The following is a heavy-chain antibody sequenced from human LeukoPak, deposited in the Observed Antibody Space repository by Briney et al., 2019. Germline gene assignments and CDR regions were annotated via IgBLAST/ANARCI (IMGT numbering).Heavy chain of an antibody. V-gene: IGHV4-59*01. D-gene: IGHD3-22*01. J-gene: IGHJ4*02. Sequence: SETLSLTCTVSGGSISSYYWSWIRQPPGKGLEWLGYIYSSGSTNYNPSLESRVTISVDTSKNQFSLKLSSVTVADTAVYYCARHYYHSSGSYSFDYWGQGTLVTVSS. CDR1: GGSISSYY. CDR3: ARHYYHSSGSYSFDY. CDR2: IYSSGST.